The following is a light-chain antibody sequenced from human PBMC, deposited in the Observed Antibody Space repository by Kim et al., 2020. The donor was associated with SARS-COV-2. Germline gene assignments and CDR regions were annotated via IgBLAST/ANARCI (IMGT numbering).Light chain of an antibody. CDR1: QTVGSN. V-gene: IGKV3-15*01. CDR3: HQYNNWPPMA. CDR2: AAT. J-gene: IGKJ1*01. Sequence: EVVMTQSPVTLSVSPGERATLSCRASQTVGSNVAWYQQKPGQPPRLLITAATNRATGIPARFSGSGSGTEFTLTINSLQSEDFAVYYCHQYNNWPPMAFGQGTKVDIK.